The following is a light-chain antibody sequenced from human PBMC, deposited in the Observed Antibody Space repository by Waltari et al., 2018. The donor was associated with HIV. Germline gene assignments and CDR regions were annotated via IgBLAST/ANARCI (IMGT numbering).Light chain of an antibody. CDR2: GSA. CDR1: FSNIGSNT. J-gene: IGLJ1*01. CDR3: AVWDDSLSEYV. V-gene: IGLV1-44*01. Sequence: QSVLTQPPSASGAPGQRVTISCSGSFSNIGSNTVNWYQQRPGPAPRLLIDGSAQRPAGVPDRFSGSRADTSASLDISGLHSEDEGDYYCAVWDDSLSEYVFATGTKVFVL.